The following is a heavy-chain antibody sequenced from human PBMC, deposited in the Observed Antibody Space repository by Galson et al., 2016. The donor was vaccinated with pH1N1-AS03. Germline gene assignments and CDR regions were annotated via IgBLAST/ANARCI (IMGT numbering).Heavy chain of an antibody. CDR1: GFTVSSSY. Sequence: SLRLSCAASGFTVSSSYMSWVRQAPGKGLEWVSVFYSGGSTYYADSVKGRFTISRDNSKNTLYLQMKSLRTEDTAVYYCATVDTTYLNNYLEYWGQGTLVTVSS. CDR3: ATVDTTYLNNYLEY. D-gene: IGHD1/OR15-1a*01. V-gene: IGHV3-53*05. J-gene: IGHJ4*02. CDR2: FYSGGST.